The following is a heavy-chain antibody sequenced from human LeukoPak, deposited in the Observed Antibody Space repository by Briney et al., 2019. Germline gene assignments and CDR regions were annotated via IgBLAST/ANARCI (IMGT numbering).Heavy chain of an antibody. CDR2: IYYSGST. V-gene: IGHV4-39*01. Sequence: SETLSLTCTASGGSISSSSYYWGWIRQPPGKGLMWIGSIYYSGSTYYNPSLKSRVIISVDTSKNQFSLKLSSVTAADTAVYYCARLRDGYNFNPFDYWGQGTLVTVSS. CDR1: GGSISSSSYY. D-gene: IGHD5-24*01. J-gene: IGHJ4*02. CDR3: ARLRDGYNFNPFDY.